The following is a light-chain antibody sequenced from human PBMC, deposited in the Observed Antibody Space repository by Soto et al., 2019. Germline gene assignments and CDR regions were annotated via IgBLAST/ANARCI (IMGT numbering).Light chain of an antibody. V-gene: IGKV3-20*01. CDR2: DAS. CDR1: ESVTSS. Sequence: EIVMTQSPATLSVSPGDRATLSWRASESVTSSLAWYQQKPGQAPRLLIYDASSRATGIPDRFSGGGSGTDFTLTISRLEPEDFAVYYCQQFSSYPLTFGGGTKVDI. CDR3: QQFSSYPLT. J-gene: IGKJ4*01.